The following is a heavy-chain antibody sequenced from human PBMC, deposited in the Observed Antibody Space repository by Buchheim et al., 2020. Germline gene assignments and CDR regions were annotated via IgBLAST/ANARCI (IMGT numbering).Heavy chain of an antibody. CDR2: IKQDGSEK. CDR3: ARDLLLSSGYPNWFDP. D-gene: IGHD3-22*01. CDR1: GFTFSSYW. J-gene: IGHJ5*02. Sequence: EVQLVESGGGLVQPGGSLRLSCAASGFTFSSYWMSWVRQAPGKGLEWVANIKQDGSEKYYVDSVKGRFPISRDNAKNSLYLQMNSLRAEDTAVYYCARDLLLSSGYPNWFDPWGQGTL. V-gene: IGHV3-7*01.